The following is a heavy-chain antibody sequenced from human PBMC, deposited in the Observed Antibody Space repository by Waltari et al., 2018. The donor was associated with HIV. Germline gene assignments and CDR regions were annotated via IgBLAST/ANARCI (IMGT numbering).Heavy chain of an antibody. J-gene: IGHJ4*02. D-gene: IGHD1-26*01. V-gene: IGHV3-74*01. CDR3: ARDRYTGSSDFDY. CDR1: GFTFSSYW. Sequence: EVQLVESGGGLVQPGGSLRLSCAASGFTFSSYWVHWVRQAPGKGLVWVSRINTDGSDTRYGDSVKGRFTISRDNAKNTLYLQMNSLRDEDTAMYYCARDRYTGSSDFDYWGQGTLVSVSS. CDR2: INTDGSDT.